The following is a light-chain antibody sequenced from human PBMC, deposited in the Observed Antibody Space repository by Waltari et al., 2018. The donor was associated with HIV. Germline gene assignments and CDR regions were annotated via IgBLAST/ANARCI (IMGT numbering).Light chain of an antibody. CDR3: SSYAGSAVV. CDR1: GTAVGGYNY. J-gene: IGLJ2*01. V-gene: IGLV2-8*01. Sequence: QSALTQPPSASGSPGQSVTHSCTGTGTAVGGYNYCSWYQLHPGKAPKLLIYDVTKRPSGVPDRFSGSKSGNTASLTVSGLQGDDEADYYCSSYAGSAVVFGGGTKLTVL. CDR2: DVT.